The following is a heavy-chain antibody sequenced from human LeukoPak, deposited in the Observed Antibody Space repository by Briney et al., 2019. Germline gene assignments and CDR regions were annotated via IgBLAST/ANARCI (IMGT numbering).Heavy chain of an antibody. CDR1: GFTLSSYW. D-gene: IGHD6-13*01. V-gene: IGHV3-74*01. Sequence: GGSLRLSCAASGFTLSSYWMHWVRQAPGKGLGWVSRIIGDGSSTNYTDSVKGRFTISRDNAKNTLYLQMNSLTAEDTAVYYCTRGGYRSWDAFDIWGQGTMVTVSS. CDR3: TRGGYRSWDAFDI. CDR2: IIGDGSST. J-gene: IGHJ3*02.